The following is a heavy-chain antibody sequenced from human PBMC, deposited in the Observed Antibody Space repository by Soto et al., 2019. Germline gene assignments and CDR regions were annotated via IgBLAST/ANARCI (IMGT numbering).Heavy chain of an antibody. J-gene: IGHJ1*01. CDR3: ARGRMAYDSDVCQIIQH. D-gene: IGHD3-22*01. Sequence: QVQLVQSGAEVKKPGASVKVTCRTSGYSFTNHEINWVRQATGQGLEWMGWMNPDSGTTASAQKFQGRVTMIRDTSINTAYMELRSLRYEDTAVYYCARGRMAYDSDVCQIIQHWGQGTLVTVSS. V-gene: IGHV1-8*01. CDR2: MNPDSGTT. CDR1: GYSFTNHE.